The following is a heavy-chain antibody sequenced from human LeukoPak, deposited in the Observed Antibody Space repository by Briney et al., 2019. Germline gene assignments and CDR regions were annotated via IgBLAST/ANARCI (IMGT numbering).Heavy chain of an antibody. V-gene: IGHV4-31*03. CDR3: ARQPISGYDILTGRGGFDY. CDR1: GGSISSGGYY. J-gene: IGHJ4*02. D-gene: IGHD3-9*01. CDR2: IYYSGST. Sequence: SETLSLTCTVSGGSISSGGYYWSWIRQHPGKGLEWIGYIYYSGSTYYNPSLKSRVTISVDTSKNQFSLKLSSVTAADTAVYYCARQPISGYDILTGRGGFDYWGQGTLVTVSS.